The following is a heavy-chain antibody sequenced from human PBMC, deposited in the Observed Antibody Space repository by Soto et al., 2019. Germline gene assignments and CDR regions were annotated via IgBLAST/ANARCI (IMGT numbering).Heavy chain of an antibody. D-gene: IGHD1-26*01. CDR1: GYTFTSYD. CDR2: INAGNGNT. Sequence: GASVKVYCKPSGYTFTSYDIHWVRQAPGQRLERIGWINAGNGNTKYSQKFQGRVTITRDTSASTAYMELSSLRSEDTAVYYCARGLGLYYFDYWGQGTLVTVSS. J-gene: IGHJ4*02. V-gene: IGHV1-3*01. CDR3: ARGLGLYYFDY.